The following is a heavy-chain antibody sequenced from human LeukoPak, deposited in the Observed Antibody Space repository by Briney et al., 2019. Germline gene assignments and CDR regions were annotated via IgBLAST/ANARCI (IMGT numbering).Heavy chain of an antibody. J-gene: IGHJ1*01. Sequence: ASVRVSCKASGDSLSSHAIIGVREPPGQGREGGGGMNGKSCDTGYAQKFQGRVTMTRNTSISTAYMELSNLRSEDTAVYYCVRGRFIAGAGDWGQGTPVTVP. CDR2: MNGKSCDT. CDR3: VRGRFIAGAGD. CDR1: GDSLSSHA. D-gene: IGHD1-26*01. V-gene: IGHV1-8*02.